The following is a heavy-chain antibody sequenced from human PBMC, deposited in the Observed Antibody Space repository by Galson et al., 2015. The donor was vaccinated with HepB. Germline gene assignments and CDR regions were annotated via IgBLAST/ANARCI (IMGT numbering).Heavy chain of an antibody. D-gene: IGHD3-16*02. J-gene: IGHJ4*02. V-gene: IGHV4-4*02. CDR1: GGSISSSNW. CDR3: ARDKVLGDYVWGSYRHHYFDY. CDR2: IYHSGST. Sequence: SETLSLTCAVSGGSISSSNWWSWVRQPPGKGLEWIGEIYHSGSTNYNPSLKSRVTISVDKSKNQFSLKLSSVTAADTAVYYCARDKVLGDYVWGSYRHHYFDYWGQGTLVTVSS.